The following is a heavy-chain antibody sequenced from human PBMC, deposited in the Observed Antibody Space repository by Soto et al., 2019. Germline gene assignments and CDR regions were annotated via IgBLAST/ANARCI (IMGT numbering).Heavy chain of an antibody. Sequence: QITLKESGPTLVKPTQTLTLTCTFSGFSLSTSGVGVGWIRQPPGKALEWLALIYWDDDKRYSPSLKSRLTITKDTSKYQVVLTMTNMDPVDTATYYCAHCSSWYQAYWFDPWGQGTLVTVSS. CDR1: GFSLSTSGVG. CDR3: AHCSSWYQAYWFDP. J-gene: IGHJ5*02. CDR2: IYWDDDK. D-gene: IGHD6-13*01. V-gene: IGHV2-5*02.